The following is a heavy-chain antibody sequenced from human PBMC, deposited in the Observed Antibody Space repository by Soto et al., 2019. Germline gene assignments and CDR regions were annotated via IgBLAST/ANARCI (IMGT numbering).Heavy chain of an antibody. D-gene: IGHD3-22*01. Sequence: GGSLRLSCAASGFTFSSYWMSWVRQAPGKGLEWVANIKQDGSEKYYVDSVKGRFTISRENAKNSLYLQMNSLRAGDTAVYYCARVGDSSGYYYFDYWGQGTLVTVSS. J-gene: IGHJ4*02. CDR1: GFTFSSYW. V-gene: IGHV3-7*01. CDR2: IKQDGSEK. CDR3: ARVGDSSGYYYFDY.